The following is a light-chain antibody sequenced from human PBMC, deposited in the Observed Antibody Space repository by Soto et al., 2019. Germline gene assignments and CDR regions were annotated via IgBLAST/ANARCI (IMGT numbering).Light chain of an antibody. CDR3: QQYNNWPPT. Sequence: ELVMTQSPAALSVSPGEKATLSCKASQSARSSLGWYQQKPGQPPRLLIHDVSIRATGIPARFNGSGSGTELTLTISSLQSEDLAVYYCQQYNNWPPTFGQGTRLEIK. CDR1: QSARSS. V-gene: IGKV3-15*01. J-gene: IGKJ5*01. CDR2: DVS.